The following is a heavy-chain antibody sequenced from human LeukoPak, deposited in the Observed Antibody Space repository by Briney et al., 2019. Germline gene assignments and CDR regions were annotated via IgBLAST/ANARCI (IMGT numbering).Heavy chain of an antibody. J-gene: IGHJ6*03. CDR3: ASQVRLERRYYYYSMDV. CDR2: IDHSGST. D-gene: IGHD1-1*01. CDR1: GASFSDYY. V-gene: IGHV4-34*01. Sequence: SETLSLTCAVYGASFSDYYWSWIRQPPGKGLEWIGEIDHSGSTNYNPSLKSRVTISVDTSKNQFSLKLSSVTAADTAVYYCASQVRLERRYYYYSMDVWGKGTTVTVSS.